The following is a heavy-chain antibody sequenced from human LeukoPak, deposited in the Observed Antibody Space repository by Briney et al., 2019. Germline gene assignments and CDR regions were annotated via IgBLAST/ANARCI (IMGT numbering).Heavy chain of an antibody. Sequence: ASVTVSCTASGGTFSSYAISWVRQAPGQGLEWMGGIIPIFGTANYSQKFQGRVTISADESTSTVYMERSSLRSEDTAVYYCARDQVVVVPAAIYYYYGMDVWGQGTTVTVSS. J-gene: IGHJ6*02. CDR2: IIPIFGTA. CDR1: GGTFSSYA. CDR3: ARDQVVVVPAAIYYYYGMDV. D-gene: IGHD2-2*01. V-gene: IGHV1-69*13.